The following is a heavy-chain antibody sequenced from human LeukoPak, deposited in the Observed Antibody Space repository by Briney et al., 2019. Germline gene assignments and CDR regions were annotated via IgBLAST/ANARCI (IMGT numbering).Heavy chain of an antibody. J-gene: IGHJ1*01. D-gene: IGHD3-22*01. CDR2: IYYSGST. V-gene: IGHV4-59*08. CDR3: ARGVSYYDSSGYYNEYFQH. CDR1: GGSISSYY. Sequence: SSETLSLTCTVSGGSISSYYWSWIRQPPGKGLEWIGYIYYSGSTNYNPPLKSRVTISVDTSKNQFSLKLSSVTAADTAVYYCARGVSYYDSSGYYNEYFQHWGQGTLVTVSS.